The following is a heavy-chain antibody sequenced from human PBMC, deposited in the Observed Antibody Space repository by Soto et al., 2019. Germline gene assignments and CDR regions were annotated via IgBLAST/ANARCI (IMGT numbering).Heavy chain of an antibody. CDR2: IWYDGSNK. Sequence: GGSLRLSCAASGFTFSSYGMHWVRQAPGKGLEWVAVIWYDGSNKYYADSVKGRFTISRDNSKNTLYLQMNSLRAEDTAVYYCARTLGYCSSTSCYTFDYWGQGTLVTVSS. D-gene: IGHD2-2*01. J-gene: IGHJ4*02. V-gene: IGHV3-33*01. CDR3: ARTLGYCSSTSCYTFDY. CDR1: GFTFSSYG.